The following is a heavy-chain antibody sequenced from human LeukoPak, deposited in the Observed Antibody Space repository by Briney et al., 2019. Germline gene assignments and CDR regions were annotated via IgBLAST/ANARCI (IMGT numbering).Heavy chain of an antibody. J-gene: IGHJ4*02. CDR1: GFTVSSSY. CDR3: ARAPLTTVTTGDY. D-gene: IGHD4-17*01. Sequence: GGSLRLSCAASGFTVSSSYMSWVRQAPGRGLEWVSVIYSGDSTYYADSVKGRFTISRDNSKNTLYLQMNSLRAEDTAVYYCARAPLTTVTTGDYWGQGTLVTVSS. V-gene: IGHV3-66*01. CDR2: IYSGDST.